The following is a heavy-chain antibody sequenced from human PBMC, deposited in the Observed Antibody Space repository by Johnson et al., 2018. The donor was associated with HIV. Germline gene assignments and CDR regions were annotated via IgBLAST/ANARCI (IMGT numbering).Heavy chain of an antibody. Sequence: VQLVESGGGVVQPEGSLRLSCAASGFTFSSYGMHWVRQAPGKGLEWVTNIKQDGSEKYYVDSVKGRFTVSRDNAKTSLYLQMNSLRAEDTAVYYCARAPYYYDSSGYAFDIWGQGTMVTVSS. J-gene: IGHJ3*02. V-gene: IGHV3-7*03. CDR2: IKQDGSEK. CDR1: GFTFSSYG. D-gene: IGHD3-22*01. CDR3: ARAPYYYDSSGYAFDI.